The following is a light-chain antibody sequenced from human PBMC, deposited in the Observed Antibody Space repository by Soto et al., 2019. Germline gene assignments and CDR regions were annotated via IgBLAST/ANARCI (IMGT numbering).Light chain of an antibody. CDR3: QQYGSSPRT. CDR2: GAS. Sequence: EIVLTQSPGTLSLSPGERATLSCRASQSIKSSSLAWYQQRPGQAPRLLMYGASSRATGIPDKFSGSGSGTDFTLTISRLEPEDFAVYYCQQYGSSPRTFGQGTKVDIK. CDR1: QSIKSSS. J-gene: IGKJ1*01. V-gene: IGKV3-20*01.